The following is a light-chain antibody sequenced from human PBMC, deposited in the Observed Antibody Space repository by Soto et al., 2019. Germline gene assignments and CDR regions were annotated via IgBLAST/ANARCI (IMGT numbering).Light chain of an antibody. CDR2: GNN. V-gene: IGLV1-40*01. Sequence: QSVLTQPPSVSGAPGQRVTISCTGSSSNIGAGHDVHWYQQLPGTAPKLLIYGNNKRPSGVPDRCSGSKSGTSASLAITGLQAEDEADYYCHSYESSLSGSIFGGRTKLTVL. CDR1: SSNIGAGHD. J-gene: IGLJ2*01. CDR3: HSYESSLSGSI.